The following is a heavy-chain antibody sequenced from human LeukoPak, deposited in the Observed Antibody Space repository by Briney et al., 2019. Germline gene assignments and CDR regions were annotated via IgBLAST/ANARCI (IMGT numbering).Heavy chain of an antibody. V-gene: IGHV1-2*02. CDR2: INPNSGGT. D-gene: IGHD6-13*01. CDR3: ARDRGLGIGSYFDY. CDR1: GYTFTGYY. J-gene: IGHJ4*02. Sequence: ASVKVSCKASGYTFTGYYMHWVRQAPGQGLEWMGWINPNSGGTNYAQKFQGRVTMTRDTSISTAYMELRSLRSDDTAVYYCARDRGLGIGSYFDYWGQGTLVTVSS.